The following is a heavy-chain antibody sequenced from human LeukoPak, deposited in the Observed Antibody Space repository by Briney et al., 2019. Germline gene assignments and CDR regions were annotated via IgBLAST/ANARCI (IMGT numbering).Heavy chain of an antibody. CDR3: AKALRAPPMIVVVMWAFDI. V-gene: IGHV3-23*01. J-gene: IGHJ3*02. CDR1: GFTFSSYA. D-gene: IGHD3-22*01. Sequence: PPGGSLRLSCAASGFTFSSYAMSWVRQAPGKGLEWVSAISGSGGSTYYADSVKGRFTISRDNSKNTLYLQMNSLRAEDTAVYYCAKALRAPPMIVVVMWAFDIWGQGTMVTVSS. CDR2: ISGSGGST.